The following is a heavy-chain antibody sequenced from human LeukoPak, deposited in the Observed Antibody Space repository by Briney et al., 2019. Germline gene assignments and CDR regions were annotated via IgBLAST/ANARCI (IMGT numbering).Heavy chain of an antibody. J-gene: IGHJ3*02. CDR1: GGSISSYY. V-gene: IGHV4-59*12. CDR3: AREYEHQLAYDAFDI. CDR2: IYYSGST. D-gene: IGHD6-13*01. Sequence: SETLSLTCTVSGGSISSYYWSWIRQPPGKALEWIGHIYYSGSTNYNPSLKSRVTISVDASKNQFSLKLSSVTAADTAVYYCAREYEHQLAYDAFDIWGQGTMVTVSS.